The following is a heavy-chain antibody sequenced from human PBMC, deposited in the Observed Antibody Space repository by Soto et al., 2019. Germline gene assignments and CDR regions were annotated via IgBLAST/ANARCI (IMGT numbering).Heavy chain of an antibody. J-gene: IGHJ6*02. CDR2: IIPMFGTA. Sequence: VSCKTSGGSFSNYAISWVRQAPGQGLEWMGAIIPMFGTANYAQMFQGRVTITADESTNTAYMEVSSLRSEDSAVYYCARGATVTREYFYGMDVWGQGTTVTVSS. V-gene: IGHV1-69*01. CDR3: ARGATVTREYFYGMDV. CDR1: GGSFSNYA. D-gene: IGHD4-4*01.